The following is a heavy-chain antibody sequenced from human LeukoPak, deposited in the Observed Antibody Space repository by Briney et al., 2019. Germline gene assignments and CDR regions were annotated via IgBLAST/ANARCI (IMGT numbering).Heavy chain of an antibody. CDR3: ASNLGGSGSYYPY. CDR1: GGTFSSYA. J-gene: IGHJ4*02. Sequence: GSSLKVSCKASGGTFSSYAISWVRQAPGHGLEWMGGIIPIFGTANYAQKFQGRVTITADESTSTAYMELSSLRSEDTAVYYCASNLGGSGSYYPYWDQGTLVTVSS. D-gene: IGHD3-10*01. CDR2: IIPIFGTA. V-gene: IGHV1-69*01.